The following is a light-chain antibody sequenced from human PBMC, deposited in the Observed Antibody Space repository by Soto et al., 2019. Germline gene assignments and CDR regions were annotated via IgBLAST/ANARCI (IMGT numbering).Light chain of an antibody. CDR3: QQYYRSPLS. J-gene: IGKJ4*01. CDR1: QNILKNSDNKNY. CDR2: WAS. Sequence: DIVMTQSPDSLAVSLGERATINCKSSQNILKNSDNKNYLVWYQQKPGQPPKRLFYWASTRESGVPDRFSGSASGTDFTLTINSLQAEDVAVYYCQQYYRSPLSFGGGTKVEIK. V-gene: IGKV4-1*01.